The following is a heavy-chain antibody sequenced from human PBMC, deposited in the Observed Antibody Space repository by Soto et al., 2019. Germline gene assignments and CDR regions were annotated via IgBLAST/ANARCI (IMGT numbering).Heavy chain of an antibody. V-gene: IGHV1-3*01. CDR1: GYTFTIYT. D-gene: IGHD2-15*01. Sequence: ASVKGSCKASGYTFTIYTMNWVRQAPGQRLEWMGWINPDNGNTKSSQKFQDRVIITRDTSASTAYMDLSSLRSEDTAVYYCARGIATGQLDPWGQGTLVTVSS. CDR2: INPDNGNT. J-gene: IGHJ5*02. CDR3: ARGIATGQLDP.